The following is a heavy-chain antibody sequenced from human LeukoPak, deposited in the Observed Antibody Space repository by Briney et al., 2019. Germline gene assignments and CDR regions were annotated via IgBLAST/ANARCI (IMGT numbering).Heavy chain of an antibody. J-gene: IGHJ4*02. V-gene: IGHV4-30-2*01. CDR2: IYHSGST. CDR1: GGSISSGGYS. D-gene: IGHD3-9*01. Sequence: SQTLSLTCAVSGGSISSGGYSWSWTRQPPGKGLEWIGYIYHSGSTYYNPSLKSRVTISVDRSKNQFSLKLSSVTAADTAVYYCATEYYDILTGEYYFDYWGQGTLVTVSS. CDR3: ATEYYDILTGEYYFDY.